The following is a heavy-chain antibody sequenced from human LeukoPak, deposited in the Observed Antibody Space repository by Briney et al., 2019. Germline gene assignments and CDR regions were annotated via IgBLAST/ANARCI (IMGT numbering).Heavy chain of an antibody. J-gene: IGHJ4*02. Sequence: SETLSLTCAVYGGSFSGYYWSWIRQPPGKGLEWIGSIYHSGSTYYNPSLKSRVTISVDTSKNQFSLKLSSVTAADTAVYYCAGIYYYDSSGFDYWGQGTLVTVSS. CDR1: GGSFSGYY. CDR3: AGIYYYDSSGFDY. CDR2: IYHSGST. D-gene: IGHD3-22*01. V-gene: IGHV4-34*01.